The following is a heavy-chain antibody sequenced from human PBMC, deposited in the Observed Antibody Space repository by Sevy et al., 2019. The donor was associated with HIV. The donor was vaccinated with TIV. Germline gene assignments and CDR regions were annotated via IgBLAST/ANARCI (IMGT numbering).Heavy chain of an antibody. CDR3: AGGGYDGSGAFDAFDI. CDR2: IFGARGVI. CDR1: GFTFTNYA. V-gene: IGHV3-23*01. Sequence: GGSLRLSCAASGFTFTNYAMNWVRQAPGKGLEWVSTIFGARGVIYDADSLKGRFTISRDNSKNTLYLQMDSLRAEDTAVYYCAGGGYDGSGAFDAFDIWGQGTMVTVSS. D-gene: IGHD3-22*01. J-gene: IGHJ3*02.